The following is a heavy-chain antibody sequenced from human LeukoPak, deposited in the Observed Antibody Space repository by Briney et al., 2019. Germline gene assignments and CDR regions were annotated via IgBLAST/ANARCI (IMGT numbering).Heavy chain of an antibody. D-gene: IGHD1-7*01. CDR1: GGSISSSSYY. CDR3: ARIGGASRWSSHITGTTYYMDV. CDR2: IYYSGST. J-gene: IGHJ6*03. Sequence: SETLSLTCTVSGGSISSSSYYWGWIRQPPGKGLEWIGSIYYSGSTYYNPSLKSRVTISVDTSKNQFSLKLSSVTAADTAVYYCARIGGASRWSSHITGTTYYMDVWGKGTTVTVSS. V-gene: IGHV4-39*01.